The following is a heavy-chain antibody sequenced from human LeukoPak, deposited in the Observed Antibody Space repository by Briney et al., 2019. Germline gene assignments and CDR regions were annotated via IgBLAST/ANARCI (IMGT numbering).Heavy chain of an antibody. J-gene: IGHJ2*01. CDR2: IYHSGST. CDR3: ARRWIFWYFDL. D-gene: IGHD2-2*03. V-gene: IGHV4-38-2*01. Sequence: SETLSLTCAVSDYSISSGYYWGWIRQPPGKGLEWIGSIYHSGSTYYNPSLKSRVTISVDTSKNQFSLKLSSVTAADTAVYYCARRWIFWYFDLWGRGTLVTVSS. CDR1: DYSISSGYY.